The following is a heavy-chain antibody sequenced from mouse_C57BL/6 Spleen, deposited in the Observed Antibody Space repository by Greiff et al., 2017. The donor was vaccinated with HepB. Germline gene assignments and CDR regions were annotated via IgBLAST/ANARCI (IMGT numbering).Heavy chain of an antibody. V-gene: IGHV1-82*01. CDR2: IYPGDGDT. J-gene: IGHJ1*03. CDR1: GYAFSSSW. CDR3: ARFLITTVAYWYFDV. D-gene: IGHD1-1*01. Sequence: QVQLQQSGPELVKPGASVKISCKASGYAFSSSWMNWVKQRPGKGLEWIGRIYPGDGDTNYNGKFKGKATLTADKSSSTAYMQLSSLTSEDSAVYFCARFLITTVAYWYFDVWGTGTTVTVSS.